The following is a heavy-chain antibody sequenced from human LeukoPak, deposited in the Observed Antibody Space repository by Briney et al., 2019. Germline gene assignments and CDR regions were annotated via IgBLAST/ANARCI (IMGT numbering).Heavy chain of an antibody. CDR2: IYYTGST. D-gene: IGHD6-6*01. J-gene: IGHJ4*02. Sequence: PSETLSLTCSVSGGSISSLYWSWIRQPPGKGLEWIGYIYYTGSTNYNPSLKSRVTMFVDMSKNQFSLRLSSVTAADTAVYYCARHRAYSSSSPFDYWGQGTLVAVSS. V-gene: IGHV4-59*08. CDR3: ARHRAYSSSSPFDY. CDR1: GGSISSLY.